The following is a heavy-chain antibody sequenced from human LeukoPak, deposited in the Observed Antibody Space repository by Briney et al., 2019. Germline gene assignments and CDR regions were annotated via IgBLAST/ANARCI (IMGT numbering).Heavy chain of an antibody. D-gene: IGHD3-10*01. J-gene: IGHJ4*02. CDR2: ISSSSSYI. CDR1: GFTFSSYS. V-gene: IGHV3-21*04. Sequence: PGGSLRLSCAASGFTFSSYSMNWVRQAPGKGLEWVSSISSSSSYIYYADSVKGRFTISRDNAKNSLYLQMNSLRAEDTAVYYCAKDDPPTMVRGVPSFDYWGQGTLVTVSS. CDR3: AKDDPPTMVRGVPSFDY.